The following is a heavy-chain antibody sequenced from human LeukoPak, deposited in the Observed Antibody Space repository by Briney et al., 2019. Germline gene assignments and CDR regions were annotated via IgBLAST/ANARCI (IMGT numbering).Heavy chain of an antibody. D-gene: IGHD1-26*01. CDR2: INPTGDST. Sequence: ASVKVSCKASGYSFTSYYMHWVRQAPGQGLEWMGLINPTGDSTGYAQKFQGRITMTRDMSTSTDYMELSSLRSEDTAIYYCARDNSLGDNAWWFDPWGQGMLVTVSS. V-gene: IGHV1-46*01. J-gene: IGHJ5*02. CDR1: GYSFTSYY. CDR3: ARDNSLGDNAWWFDP.